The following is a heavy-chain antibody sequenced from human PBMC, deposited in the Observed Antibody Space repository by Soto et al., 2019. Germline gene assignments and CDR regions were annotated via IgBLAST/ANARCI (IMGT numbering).Heavy chain of an antibody. D-gene: IGHD3-22*01. CDR2: ISYDGSNK. CDR1: GFTFSSYG. CDR3: ARGTYYYDSSGSAYFDY. J-gene: IGHJ4*02. V-gene: IGHV3-30*03. Sequence: PGGSLRLSCAASGFTFSSYGMHWVRQAPGKGLEWVAVISYDGSNKYYADSVKGRFTISRDNSKNTLYLQMNSLRAEDTAVYYCARGTYYYDSSGSAYFDYWGQGTLVTVSS.